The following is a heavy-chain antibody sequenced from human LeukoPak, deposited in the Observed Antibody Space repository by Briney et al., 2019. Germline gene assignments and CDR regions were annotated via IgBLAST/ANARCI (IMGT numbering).Heavy chain of an antibody. CDR3: ARDLLRPTVLLNDY. J-gene: IGHJ4*02. D-gene: IGHD3-10*01. CDR2: IYYSGST. Sequence: SETLSLTCTVSGGSISSSSYYWGWIRQPPGKGLEWIGSIYYSGSTYYNPSLKSRVTISVDTSKNQFSLKLSSVTAADTAVYYCARDLLRPTVLLNDYWGQGTLVTVSS. CDR1: GGSISSSSYY. V-gene: IGHV4-39*07.